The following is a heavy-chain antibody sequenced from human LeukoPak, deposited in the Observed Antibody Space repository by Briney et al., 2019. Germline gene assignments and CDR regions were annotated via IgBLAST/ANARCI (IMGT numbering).Heavy chain of an antibody. CDR1: GFTFSSYA. J-gene: IGHJ4*02. CDR2: ISGSGGST. Sequence: GGSLRLSCAASGFTFSSYALGWVRQAPGKGLEWVSAISGSGGSTYYADSVKGRFTISRDNSKNTLYVQMNSLRAEDTAIYYCAKLDCSSISFYTVDYWGQGTLVTVSS. V-gene: IGHV3-23*01. CDR3: AKLDCSSISFYTVDY. D-gene: IGHD2-2*02.